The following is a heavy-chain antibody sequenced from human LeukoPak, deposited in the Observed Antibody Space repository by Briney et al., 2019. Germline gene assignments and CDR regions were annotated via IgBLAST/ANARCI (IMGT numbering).Heavy chain of an antibody. J-gene: IGHJ4*02. CDR1: GGSISSYY. V-gene: IGHV4-59*01. D-gene: IGHD1-26*01. CDR3: AREKWELLNDY. CDR2: IYYSGST. Sequence: SETLSLTCTVSGGSISSYYWSWIRQPPGKGLEWIGYIYYSGSTNYNPSLKSRVTISVDTSKNQFSLKLSSVTAADTAVYYCAREKWELLNDYWGQGTLVTVSS.